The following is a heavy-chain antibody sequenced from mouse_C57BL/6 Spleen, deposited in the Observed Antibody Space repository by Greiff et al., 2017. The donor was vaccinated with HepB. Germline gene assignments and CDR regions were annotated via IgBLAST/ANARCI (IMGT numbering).Heavy chain of an antibody. Sequence: QVHVKQPGAELVKPGASVKLSCKASGYTFTSYWMHWVKQRPGQGLEWIGMIHPNSGSTNYNEKFKSKATLTVDKSSSTAYMQLSSLTSEDSAVYYCAKGYYGSSYPDYWGQGTTLTVSS. CDR2: IHPNSGST. CDR3: AKGYYGSSYPDY. V-gene: IGHV1-64*01. CDR1: GYTFTSYW. D-gene: IGHD1-1*01. J-gene: IGHJ2*01.